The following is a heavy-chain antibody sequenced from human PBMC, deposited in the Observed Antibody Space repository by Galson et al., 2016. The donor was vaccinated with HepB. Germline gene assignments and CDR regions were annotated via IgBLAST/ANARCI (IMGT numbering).Heavy chain of an antibody. Sequence: SLRLSCAASGFTFSSYNMNWVRQAPGRGLEWVSYISSSSTYIYYTDSVKGRLTISRDNAKNSLYLQMNSLRAEDTAVYYCARDRDRSNWDFDFWGQGTLVTVSS. D-gene: IGHD1-1*01. CDR3: ARDRDRSNWDFDF. CDR2: ISSSSTYI. V-gene: IGHV3-21*01. CDR1: GFTFSSYN. J-gene: IGHJ4*02.